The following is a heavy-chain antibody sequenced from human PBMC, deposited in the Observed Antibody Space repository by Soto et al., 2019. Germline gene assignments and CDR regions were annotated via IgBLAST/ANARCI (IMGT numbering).Heavy chain of an antibody. CDR1: GGSISSGGYY. CDR2: IYYSGST. Sequence: SETLSLTCTVSGGSISSGGYYWSWIRQHPGKGLEWIGYIYYSGSTYYNPSLKSRVTISVDTSKNQFSLKLSSVTAADTAVYYCAREHVVAAAGTDWFDPWGQGTLVTVSS. CDR3: AREHVVAAAGTDWFDP. V-gene: IGHV4-31*03. D-gene: IGHD6-13*01. J-gene: IGHJ5*02.